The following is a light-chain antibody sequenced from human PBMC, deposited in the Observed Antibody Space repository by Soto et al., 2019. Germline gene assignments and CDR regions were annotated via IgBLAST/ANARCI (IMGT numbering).Light chain of an antibody. Sequence: QSALTQPASVSGSPGQSITISCTGTANDVGVAYNYVSWYRQHPGKVPTLLIYDVTNRPSGISNRFSGSHSGNTASLTIYGLQAEDETYYYCASFTSNNTVVFGGGTQLTVL. CDR3: ASFTSNNTVV. CDR1: ANDVGVAYNY. CDR2: DVT. V-gene: IGLV2-14*01. J-gene: IGLJ2*01.